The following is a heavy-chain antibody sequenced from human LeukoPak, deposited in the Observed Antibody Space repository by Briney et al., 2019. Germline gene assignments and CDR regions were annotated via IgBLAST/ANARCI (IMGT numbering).Heavy chain of an antibody. J-gene: IGHJ5*02. CDR2: ISSSSSYI. CDR1: GFTFSSYS. CDR3: ARGVEITMVRGVKINWFDP. Sequence: PGGSLRLSCAASGFTFSSYSMNWVRQAPGKGLEWVSSISSSSSYIYYADSVKGRFTISRDNAKNSLYLQMNSLKAEDRAVYYCARGVEITMVRGVKINWFDPWGQGTLVTVSS. D-gene: IGHD3-10*01. V-gene: IGHV3-21*01.